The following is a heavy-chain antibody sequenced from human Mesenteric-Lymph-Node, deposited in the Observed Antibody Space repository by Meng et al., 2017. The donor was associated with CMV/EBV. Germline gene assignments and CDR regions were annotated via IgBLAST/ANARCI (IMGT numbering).Heavy chain of an antibody. J-gene: IGHJ5*02. Sequence: ASVKVSCKASGYTFTGYYLHWVRQAPGQGLEWMGWVNPNSGNTGYEQKFQGRVTMTRNTSISTAYMELSSLGSDDTAVYYCARERFVGEFDPWGQGTLVTVSS. CDR1: GYTFTGYY. CDR2: VNPNSGNT. D-gene: IGHD3-3*01. CDR3: ARERFVGEFDP. V-gene: IGHV1-8*02.